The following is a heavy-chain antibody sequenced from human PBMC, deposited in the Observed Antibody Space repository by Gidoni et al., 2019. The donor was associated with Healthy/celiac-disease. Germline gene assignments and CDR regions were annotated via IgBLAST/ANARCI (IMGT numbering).Heavy chain of an antibody. CDR1: GGSFSGYF. CDR2: IDHSGRT. D-gene: IGHD3-22*01. V-gene: IGHV4-34*01. Sequence: QVQLQQWVAGLLKPSETLSLTCAVYGGSFSGYFWNWIRQPPGKGLEWIGEIDHSGRTNYNPSLKSRVSISIDTSKNQFSLELSSVTAADAAVYYCARGDYGSSGLDYWGQGTLVTVSS. J-gene: IGHJ4*02. CDR3: ARGDYGSSGLDY.